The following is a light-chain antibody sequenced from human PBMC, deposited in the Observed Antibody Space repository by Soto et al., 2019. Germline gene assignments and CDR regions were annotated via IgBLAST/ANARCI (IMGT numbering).Light chain of an antibody. CDR1: QSVSTK. J-gene: IGKJ1*01. V-gene: IGKV3-15*01. Sequence: EIVMTQSPATLSVSPGERATLPCRASQSVSTKLAWYQQKPGQAPRLLIYGASTRATGIPARFSGSGSGTEFTLTISRLEPEDFAVFYCQQYGNTPWTFGQGTKVDTK. CDR2: GAS. CDR3: QQYGNTPWT.